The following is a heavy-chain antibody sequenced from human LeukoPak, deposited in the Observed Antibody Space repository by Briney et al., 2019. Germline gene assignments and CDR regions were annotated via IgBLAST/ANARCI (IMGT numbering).Heavy chain of an antibody. D-gene: IGHD3-22*01. J-gene: IGHJ4*02. CDR3: ARVSVYYYDSSGSSDY. V-gene: IGHV3-7*01. Sequence: GGSLRLSCAASGFRFSRYWMSWVRQAPGKGLEWVANIKEDGSEKYYVDSVKGRFSISRDNAKNSLYLQMKSLRAEDTAVYYCARVSVYYYDSSGSSDYWGQGTLVTVSS. CDR1: GFRFSRYW. CDR2: IKEDGSEK.